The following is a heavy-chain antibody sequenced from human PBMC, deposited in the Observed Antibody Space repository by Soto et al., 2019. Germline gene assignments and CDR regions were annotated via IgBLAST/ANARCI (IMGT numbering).Heavy chain of an antibody. CDR1: GFVFSGYA. D-gene: IGHD2-21*01. V-gene: IGHV3-23*04. Sequence: EVQLVESGGGLVQPGGSLRLSCAASGFVFSGYAMSWVRQAPGKGLEWVSAISGSGTTEYYADSVTGRFIFSSDNPKNTMYLQMNRLRDEDTAVYFCAKTTDGLCSAFESWGQGTVVTVAS. CDR2: ISGSGTTE. J-gene: IGHJ3*02. CDR3: AKTTDGLCSAFES.